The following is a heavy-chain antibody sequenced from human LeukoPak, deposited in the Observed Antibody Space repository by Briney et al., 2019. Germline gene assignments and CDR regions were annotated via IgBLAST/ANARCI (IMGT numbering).Heavy chain of an antibody. J-gene: IGHJ6*02. V-gene: IGHV4-39*01. CDR3: ARLGYCGGDCYSALYYYYYYGMDV. D-gene: IGHD2-21*02. CDR1: GGSISSSSYY. CDR2: IYYSGST. Sequence: SGTLSLTCTVSGGSISSSSYYWGWIRQPPGKGLEWIGSIYYSGSTYYNPSLRSRVTISVDTSKNQFSLKLSSVTAADTAVYYCARLGYCGGDCYSALYYYYYYGMDVWGQGTTVTVSS.